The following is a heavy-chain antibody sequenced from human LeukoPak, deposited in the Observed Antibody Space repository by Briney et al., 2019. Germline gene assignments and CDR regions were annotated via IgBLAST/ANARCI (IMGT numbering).Heavy chain of an antibody. J-gene: IGHJ4*02. Sequence: GGSLRLSCAASGFTFSSYWMHWVRQAPGKGLEWVSYISSSSSYTNYADSVKGRFTISRDNAKNSLYLQMNRLRAEDTAVYYCARDFDRSGDYHHFDVWGQGTLVTVSS. D-gene: IGHD3-9*01. CDR1: GFTFSSYW. V-gene: IGHV3-21*05. CDR2: ISSSSSYT. CDR3: ARDFDRSGDYHHFDV.